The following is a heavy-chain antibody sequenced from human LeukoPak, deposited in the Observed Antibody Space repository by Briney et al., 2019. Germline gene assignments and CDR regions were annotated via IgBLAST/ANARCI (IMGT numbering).Heavy chain of an antibody. CDR3: ARSIAVTINYYYYGMDV. Sequence: SETLSLTCTVSGGSISSYYWNWIRQPPGKGLEWIGYIYYSGSTNYNPPLKSRVTISVDTSKNQFSLKLSSVTAADTAVYYCARSIAVTINYYYYGMDVWGQGTTVTVSS. CDR2: IYYSGST. D-gene: IGHD6-19*01. CDR1: GGSISSYY. J-gene: IGHJ6*02. V-gene: IGHV4-59*08.